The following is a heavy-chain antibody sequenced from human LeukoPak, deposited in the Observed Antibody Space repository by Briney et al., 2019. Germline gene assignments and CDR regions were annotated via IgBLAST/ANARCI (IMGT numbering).Heavy chain of an antibody. V-gene: IGHV4-59*01. D-gene: IGHD3-22*01. J-gene: IGHJ4*02. CDR2: IYYSGST. CDR1: GGSISSYY. Sequence: SETLSLTCTVSGGSISSYYWSWIRQPPGKGLEWIGYIYYSGSTNYNPSLKSRVTISVDTSKNQFSQKLSSVTAADTAVYYCARAIYYYDSSGYFDWGQGTLVTVSS. CDR3: ARAIYYYDSSGYFD.